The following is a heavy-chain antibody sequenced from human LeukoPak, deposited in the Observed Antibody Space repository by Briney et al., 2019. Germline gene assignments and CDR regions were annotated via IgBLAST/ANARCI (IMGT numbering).Heavy chain of an antibody. CDR1: EFTFSTYA. D-gene: IGHD3-10*01. Sequence: PGGSLRLSCAASEFTFSTYAMHWVRQAPGKGLEWVSYISGSGSTIYYADSVKGRFTISRDNAKNSLYLQMNSLRAEDTAVYYCAREGYYGSGLYYYYYMDVWGKGTTVTVSS. CDR2: ISGSGSTI. J-gene: IGHJ6*03. CDR3: AREGYYGSGLYYYYYMDV. V-gene: IGHV3-48*01.